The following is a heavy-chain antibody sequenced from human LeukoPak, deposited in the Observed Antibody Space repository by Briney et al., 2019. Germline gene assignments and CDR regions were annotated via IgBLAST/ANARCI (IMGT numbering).Heavy chain of an antibody. Sequence: SGTLSLTRGVSGGSITSTNWWSWARQPPGQGLEWIGEVSLSLLTNYIPSLTSRVIMALHTSNNHLSLHLTSVTAADTAVYYCSRENGSFSPFGYWGQGYLVTVLS. CDR1: GGSITSTNW. CDR3: SRENGSFSPFGY. J-gene: IGHJ4*02. D-gene: IGHD2-8*01. CDR2: VSLSLLT. V-gene: IGHV4-4*02.